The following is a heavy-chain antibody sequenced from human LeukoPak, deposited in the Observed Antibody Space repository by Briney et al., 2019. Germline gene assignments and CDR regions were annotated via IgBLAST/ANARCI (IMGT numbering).Heavy chain of an antibody. CDR1: GDSISNSTYY. Sequence: SETLSLTCSVSGDSISNSTYYWGWIRQPPGKGLEWIGTVYHTGTTYYSPSFNSRVTISVDTSKNQFSLKLSSVTAADTAVYYCARVECSGGSCYPIYYYYYMDVWGKGTTVTVSS. D-gene: IGHD2-15*01. J-gene: IGHJ6*03. V-gene: IGHV4-39*07. CDR2: VYHTGTT. CDR3: ARVECSGGSCYPIYYYYYMDV.